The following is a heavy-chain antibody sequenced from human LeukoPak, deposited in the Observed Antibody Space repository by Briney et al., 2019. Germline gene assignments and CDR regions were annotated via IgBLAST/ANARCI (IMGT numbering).Heavy chain of an antibody. V-gene: IGHV1-18*01. CDR2: ISAYNGNT. D-gene: IGHD6-13*01. CDR1: GYTFNSYG. Sequence: ASVKVSCKASGYTFNSYGFSWVRQAPGQGLEWMGWISAYNGNTNYTQKLQDSLTMTTDTSTSTAYMELRSLRSDDTAVYYCARDRAAAANWFDPSGQGTLVTVSS. CDR3: ARDRAAAANWFDP. J-gene: IGHJ5*02.